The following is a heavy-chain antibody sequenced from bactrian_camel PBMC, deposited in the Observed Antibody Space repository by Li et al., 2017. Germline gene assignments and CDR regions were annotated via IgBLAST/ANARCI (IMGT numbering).Heavy chain of an antibody. CDR3: ATDRSSGFLGAELLRGSVAACSHYV. D-gene: IGHD2*01. CDR1: GYGMSENC. CDR2: IDSDGFT. V-gene: IGHV3S53*01. J-gene: IGHJ4*01. Sequence: HVQLVESGGGSVQAGGSMGLSCAYSGYGMSENCMAWFRQAPGKEREAVAAIDSDGFTNYADSVKGRFTISRDNDKNTLYLRMDNLKPEDTAMYYCATDRSSGFLGAELLRGSVAACSHYVWGQGTQVTVS.